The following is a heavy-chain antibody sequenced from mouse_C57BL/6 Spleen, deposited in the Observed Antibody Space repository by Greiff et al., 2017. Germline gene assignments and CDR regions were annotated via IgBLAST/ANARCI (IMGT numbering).Heavy chain of an antibody. Sequence: VQLQQSGAELVKPGASVKLSCKASGYTFTSYWMHWVKQRPGQGLEWIGMIHPNSGSTNYNEKFKSKATLTVDKSSSTAYMQLSSLTSEDSAVYYCARSDWESGYFDYWGQGTTLTVSS. D-gene: IGHD1-3*01. V-gene: IGHV1-64*01. J-gene: IGHJ2*01. CDR3: ARSDWESGYFDY. CDR2: IHPNSGST. CDR1: GYTFTSYW.